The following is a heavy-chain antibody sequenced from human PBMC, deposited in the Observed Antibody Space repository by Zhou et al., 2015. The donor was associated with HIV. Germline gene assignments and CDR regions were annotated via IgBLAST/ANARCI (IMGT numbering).Heavy chain of an antibody. D-gene: IGHD7-27*01. CDR3: AREGWGSWYFDL. CDR2: IIPFVGTA. V-gene: IGHV1-69*06. J-gene: IGHJ2*01. Sequence: QVQLLQSGAEVKKPDSSVRVSCKASGGTFGNHGISWVRQAPGQGLEWMGGIIPFVGTANYAQKFQGRVTITADKSTNTAYMELSSLRFGDSAAYYCAREGWGSWYFDLWGRGTLVSVSS. CDR1: GGTFGNHG.